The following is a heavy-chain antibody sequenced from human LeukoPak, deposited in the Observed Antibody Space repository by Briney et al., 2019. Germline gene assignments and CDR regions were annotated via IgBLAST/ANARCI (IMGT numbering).Heavy chain of an antibody. J-gene: IGHJ4*02. CDR3: ANGPYDISDY. D-gene: IGHD3-9*01. CDR2: IRSNGDTA. Sequence: GGSLRLSCAASGFTFSRIAMTWVRQAPGKGLEWVSTIRSNGDTAYNADSVKGRFTVSRDNFKNTLYLQMNSLRAEDTAVYYCANGPYDISDYWGQGTLVTVSS. V-gene: IGHV3-23*01. CDR1: GFTFSRIA.